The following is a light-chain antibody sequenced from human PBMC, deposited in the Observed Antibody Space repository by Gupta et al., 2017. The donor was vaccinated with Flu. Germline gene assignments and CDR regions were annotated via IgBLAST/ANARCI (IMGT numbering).Light chain of an antibody. CDR2: TTY. Sequence: QSVLSQPPSASVTPGPGVTISCSGSSSNIGSNTVNWYRQHPGTAPQLLIYTTYQRPSGVPDRFSGSKSGTSGSLAISGLQSEDEADYHCAAWDDSLNAWVFGGGTKLTVL. J-gene: IGLJ3*02. V-gene: IGLV1-44*01. CDR1: SSNIGSNT. CDR3: AAWDDSLNAWV.